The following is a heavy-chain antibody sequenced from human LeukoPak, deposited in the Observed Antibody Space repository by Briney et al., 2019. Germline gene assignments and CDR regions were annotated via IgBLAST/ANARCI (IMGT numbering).Heavy chain of an antibody. Sequence: PGGSLRLSCAASGFTFSSYAMSWVRQAPGKGLEWVSAISGSGGSTYYADSVKGRFTISRDNSKNTPYLQMNSLRAEDTAVYYCARDQRYCSGGSCFNWFDPWGQGTLVTVSS. J-gene: IGHJ5*02. CDR1: GFTFSSYA. CDR2: ISGSGGST. CDR3: ARDQRYCSGGSCFNWFDP. V-gene: IGHV3-23*01. D-gene: IGHD2-15*01.